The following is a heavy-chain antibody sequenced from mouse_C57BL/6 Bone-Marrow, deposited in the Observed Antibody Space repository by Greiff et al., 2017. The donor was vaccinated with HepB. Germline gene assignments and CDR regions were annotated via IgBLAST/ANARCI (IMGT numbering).Heavy chain of an antibody. D-gene: IGHD1-1*01. CDR3: TGDSGSSYDWYFDV. V-gene: IGHV6-3*01. CDR1: GFTFSNYW. CDR2: IRLKSDNYAT. Sequence: EVKLEESGGGLVQPGGSMKLSCVASGFTFSNYWMNWVRQSPEKGLEWVAQIRLKSDNYATHYAESVKGRLTISRDDTQSSVYLQMNNLRAEDTGIYYCTGDSGSSYDWYFDVWGTGTTVTVSS. J-gene: IGHJ1*03.